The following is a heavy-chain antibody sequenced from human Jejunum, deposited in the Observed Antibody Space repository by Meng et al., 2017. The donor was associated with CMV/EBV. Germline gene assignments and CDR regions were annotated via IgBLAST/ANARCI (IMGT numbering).Heavy chain of an antibody. D-gene: IGHD3-3*01. Sequence: GFIFSSYAMPWVRQAPGGGLEWVAQISADGSATYYADSVEGRMTISRDNSINSLYLQMNGLRADDTAIYYCARDFWQQGYYYGMDVWGQGTTVTVSS. CDR2: ISADGSAT. CDR1: GFIFSSYA. V-gene: IGHV3-23*01. J-gene: IGHJ6*02. CDR3: ARDFWQQGYYYGMDV.